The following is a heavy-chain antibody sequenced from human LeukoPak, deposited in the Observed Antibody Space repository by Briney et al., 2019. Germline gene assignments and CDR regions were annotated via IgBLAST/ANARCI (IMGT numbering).Heavy chain of an antibody. Sequence: GGPLRLSCAASGFTFGSYGMHWVRQAPGEGLEWVAFIRYDGSNKYYADSVKGRFTISRDNSKNTLYLQMNSLRAEDTAVYYCAKDSIAVAGLDYWGQGTLVTVSS. D-gene: IGHD6-19*01. CDR3: AKDSIAVAGLDY. CDR1: GFTFGSYG. CDR2: IRYDGSNK. V-gene: IGHV3-30*02. J-gene: IGHJ4*02.